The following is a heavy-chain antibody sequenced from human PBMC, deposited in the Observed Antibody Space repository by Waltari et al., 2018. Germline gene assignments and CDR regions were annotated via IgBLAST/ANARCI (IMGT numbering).Heavy chain of an antibody. CDR1: GVTFSSYT. CDR3: ARAAHSSSWQ. Sequence: QVQLVQSGAEVKKPGSSVKVSCKASGVTFSSYTISWVRQAPGQGLAWMGRIIHSLGIANYAQKFQGRVTITADKATSTAYMELRSLRSEDTAVYYCARAAHSSSWQWGQGTLVTVSS. CDR2: IIHSLGIA. V-gene: IGHV1-69*02. D-gene: IGHD6-13*01. J-gene: IGHJ4*02.